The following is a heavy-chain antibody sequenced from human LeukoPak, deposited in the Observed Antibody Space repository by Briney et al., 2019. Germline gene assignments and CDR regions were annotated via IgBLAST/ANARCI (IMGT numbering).Heavy chain of an antibody. V-gene: IGHV3-21*04. CDR3: ARGGGGNSDFVTSYTGASLSFDY. CDR1: GFTFISYS. D-gene: IGHD4-23*01. J-gene: IGHJ4*02. Sequence: GGSLRLSCAASGFTFISYSMNWVRQAPGKGLEWVSSISSSSSYIYYADSVKGRFTISRDVSKNTLYLQMNSLRVEDTAVYYCARGGGGNSDFVTSYTGASLSFDYWGQGALVTVSS. CDR2: ISSSSSYI.